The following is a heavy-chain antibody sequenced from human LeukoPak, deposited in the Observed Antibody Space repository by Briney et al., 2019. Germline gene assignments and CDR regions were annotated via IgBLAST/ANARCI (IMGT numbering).Heavy chain of an antibody. V-gene: IGHV1-46*01. D-gene: IGHD1-1*01. Sequence: APVKVCYTPSGYTFTSYYMHWVRQAPGQGLKGMGIINPSGGSTSYAQKFQGRVTMTRDMSTSTVYMELSSLRSEDTAVYYCARGTGTDYWGQGTLVTVSS. CDR3: ARGTGTDY. CDR2: INPSGGST. CDR1: GYTFTSYY. J-gene: IGHJ4*02.